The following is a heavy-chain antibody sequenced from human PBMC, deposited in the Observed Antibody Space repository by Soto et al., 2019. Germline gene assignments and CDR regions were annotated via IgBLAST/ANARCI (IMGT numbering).Heavy chain of an antibody. CDR3: ARLGRGAQYSSGWQTPYY. Sequence: PSETLSLTCTVSGGSISSYYWSWIRQPPGKGLEWIGYIYYSGSTNYNPSLKSRVTISVDTSKNHFSLKLSSVTAADTAVFYCARLGRGAQYSSGWQTPYYWGQGTLVTVSS. D-gene: IGHD6-19*01. J-gene: IGHJ4*02. CDR2: IYYSGST. V-gene: IGHV4-59*08. CDR1: GGSISSYY.